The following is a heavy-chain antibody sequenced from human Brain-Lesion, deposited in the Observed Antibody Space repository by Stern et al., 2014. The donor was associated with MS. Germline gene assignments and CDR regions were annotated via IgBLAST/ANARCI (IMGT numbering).Heavy chain of an antibody. V-gene: IGHV4-39*01. CDR1: GGSISSSSYY. CDR2: IYYRGST. CDR3: AKLWLGELPESPFDY. D-gene: IGHD3-10*01. J-gene: IGHJ4*02. Sequence: QLQLQESGPGLVKPSETLSLTCTVSGGSISSSSYYWGWIRQPPGKGLEWIGSIYYRGSTYYNPSLKSRVTISMDTSKNQFSLRLGSGTAADTAVYFCAKLWLGELPESPFDYWGQGTLVTVSS.